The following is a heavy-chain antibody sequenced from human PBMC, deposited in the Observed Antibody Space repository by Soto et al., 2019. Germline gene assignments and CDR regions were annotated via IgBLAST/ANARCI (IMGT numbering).Heavy chain of an antibody. V-gene: IGHV1-58*01. D-gene: IGHD2-15*01. J-gene: IGHJ4*02. CDR1: GFTFTSSA. CDR3: AGDSPHCSGGGFED. Sequence: SVKVSCKASGFTFTSSAVQWVRQARGQRLEWIGWIVVGSGNTNYAQKFQERVTITRDMSTSTAYMELSSLRFEDTAVYYCAGDSPHCSGGGFEDWGQGTLVTVSS. CDR2: IVVGSGNT.